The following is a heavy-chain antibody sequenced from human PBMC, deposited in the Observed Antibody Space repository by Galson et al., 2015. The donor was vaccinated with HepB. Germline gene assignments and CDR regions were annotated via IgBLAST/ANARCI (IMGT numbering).Heavy chain of an antibody. J-gene: IGHJ4*02. Sequence: SVKVSCKASGGTFSSYAISWVRQAPGQGLEWMGRIIPILGIANYAQKFQGRVTITADKSTSTAYMELSSLRSEDTAVYYCASSAEPYYYGSGSYYNYFDYWGQGTLVTVSS. CDR2: IIPILGIA. D-gene: IGHD3-10*01. V-gene: IGHV1-69*04. CDR1: GGTFSSYA. CDR3: ASSAEPYYYGSGSYYNYFDY.